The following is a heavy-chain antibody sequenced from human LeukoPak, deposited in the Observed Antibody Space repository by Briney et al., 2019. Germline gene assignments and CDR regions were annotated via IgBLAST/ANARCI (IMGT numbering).Heavy chain of an antibody. CDR1: GFTVSSNY. V-gene: IGHV3-53*05. CDR3: AKDYKVGWQLAVGGYFDY. D-gene: IGHD6-6*01. J-gene: IGHJ4*02. CDR2: IYSGGST. Sequence: GGSLRLSCAASGFTVSSNYMSWVRQAPGKGLEWVSVIYSGGSTYYADSVKGRFTISRDSSKNTLYLQMNSLRAEDTAVYYCAKDYKVGWQLAVGGYFDYWGQGTLVTVSS.